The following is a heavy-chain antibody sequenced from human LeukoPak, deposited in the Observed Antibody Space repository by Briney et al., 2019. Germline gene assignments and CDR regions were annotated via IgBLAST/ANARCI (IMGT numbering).Heavy chain of an antibody. CDR1: GVSISTNTW. Sequence: SETLSFTCAVSGVSISTNTWWSWVRQTPGKGLEWIGEIFHSESVNSNPSLESRLTISLDKSKNHFSLELTSVTAADTALYFCAREIFGARAFEYWGQGILVTVSS. V-gene: IGHV4-4*02. D-gene: IGHD3-3*01. CDR2: IFHSESV. J-gene: IGHJ4*02. CDR3: AREIFGARAFEY.